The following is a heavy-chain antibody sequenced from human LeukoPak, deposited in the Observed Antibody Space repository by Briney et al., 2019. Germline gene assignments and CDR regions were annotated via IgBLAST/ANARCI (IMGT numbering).Heavy chain of an antibody. CDR3: ARLPGGYEPDY. J-gene: IGHJ4*02. CDR1: GYTFTSYG. V-gene: IGHV1-18*01. D-gene: IGHD5-12*01. CDR2: ISAYNGNT. Sequence: ASVKVSCKASGYTFTSYGISWVRQAPGQGLEWMGWISAYNGNTNYAQILQGRVTMTTGPSTSTAYMELSSLRSDDTAVYYCARLPGGYEPDYWGQGTLVTVSS.